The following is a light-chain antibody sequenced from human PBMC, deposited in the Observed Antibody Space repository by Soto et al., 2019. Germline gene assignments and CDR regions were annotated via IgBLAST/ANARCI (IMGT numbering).Light chain of an antibody. Sequence: EIVLTQSPGTLSLSPGERATLSCRANQSVSSSYLAWYQQKPGQAPRLLIYGASSRETGIPDRLSGSGSGTDFTLTISRLEAEDFAVYYCQQYGSSSLTFGGRTKVQIK. CDR1: QSVSSSY. CDR3: QQYGSSSLT. CDR2: GAS. J-gene: IGKJ4*02. V-gene: IGKV3-20*01.